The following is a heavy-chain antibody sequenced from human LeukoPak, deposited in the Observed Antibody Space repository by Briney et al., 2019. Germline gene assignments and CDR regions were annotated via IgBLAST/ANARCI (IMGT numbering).Heavy chain of an antibody. D-gene: IGHD3-3*01. Sequence: APVKVSRKASGYTFTGYYIHWVRQAPGQGLEWMGWINPNSGGTTYAQKFQGRVTMTRDTSISTAYMDLSRLTSDDTAVYYCARNIRSYDFWSGPINWFDPWGQGTLVTVSS. J-gene: IGHJ5*02. V-gene: IGHV1-2*02. CDR3: ARNIRSYDFWSGPINWFDP. CDR2: INPNSGGT. CDR1: GYTFTGYY.